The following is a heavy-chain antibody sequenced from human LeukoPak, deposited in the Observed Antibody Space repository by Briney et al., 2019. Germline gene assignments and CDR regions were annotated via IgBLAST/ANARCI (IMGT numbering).Heavy chain of an antibody. Sequence: ASVNVSCKASGYTFTSYGISWVRQAPGQGLEWMGWISAYNGNTNYAQKLQGRVTMTTDTSTSTAYMELRSLRSDDTAVYYCARSRLTVTTLLGYYYGMDVWGQGTTVTVSS. D-gene: IGHD4-11*01. CDR2: ISAYNGNT. J-gene: IGHJ6*02. V-gene: IGHV1-18*01. CDR3: ARSRLTVTTLLGYYYGMDV. CDR1: GYTFTSYG.